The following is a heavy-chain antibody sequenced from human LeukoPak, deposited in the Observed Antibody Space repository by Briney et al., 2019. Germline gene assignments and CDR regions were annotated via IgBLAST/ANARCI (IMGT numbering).Heavy chain of an antibody. CDR1: GGSISSYY. D-gene: IGHD3-9*01. Sequence: SETLSLTCTVSGGSISSYYWSWIRQPPGKGLKWIGYIYYSGSTNYNPSLKSRVTISVDTSKNQFSLKLSSVTAADTAVYYCATHILTGYYDAFDIWGQGTMVTVSS. V-gene: IGHV4-59*01. CDR3: ATHILTGYYDAFDI. J-gene: IGHJ3*02. CDR2: IYYSGST.